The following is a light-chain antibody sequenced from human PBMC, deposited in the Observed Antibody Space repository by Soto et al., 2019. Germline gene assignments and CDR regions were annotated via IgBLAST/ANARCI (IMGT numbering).Light chain of an antibody. CDR2: EGS. Sequence: QSALTQPASVSGSPGQSITISCTGSSSDIGSYNLVSWYQQRPGKAPKLLIFEGSKRPSGISDLFSGSKSGNTASLTISGLQAEDESDYYCCSYTGGRTHYVFGPGTKVTVL. CDR3: CSYTGGRTHYV. CDR1: SSDIGSYNL. V-gene: IGLV2-23*01. J-gene: IGLJ1*01.